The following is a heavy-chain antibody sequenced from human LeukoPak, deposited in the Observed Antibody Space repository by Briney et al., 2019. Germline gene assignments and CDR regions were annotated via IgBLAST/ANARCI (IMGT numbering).Heavy chain of an antibody. J-gene: IGHJ4*02. V-gene: IGHV4-4*02. CDR3: ARITSYYYDSSGYQLMDY. CDR2: IYHSGST. D-gene: IGHD3-22*01. Sequence: SGTLSLTCAVSGGSISSSNWWSWVRQPPGKGLEWIGEIYHSGSTNYNPSLKSRVTISVDTSKNQFSLKLSSVTAADTAVYYCARITSYYYDSSGYQLMDYWGQGTLVTVSS. CDR1: GGSISSSNW.